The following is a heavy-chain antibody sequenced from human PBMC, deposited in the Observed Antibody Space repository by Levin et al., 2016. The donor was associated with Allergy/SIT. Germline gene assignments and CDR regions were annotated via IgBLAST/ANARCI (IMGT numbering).Heavy chain of an antibody. J-gene: IGHJ6*02. CDR1: GFTFSSYS. D-gene: IGHD2-8*01. V-gene: IGHV3-21*01. Sequence: GESLKISCAASGFTFSSYSMNWVRQAPGKGLEWVSSISSSSSYIYYADSVKGRFTISRDNAKNSLYLQMNSLRAEDTAVYYCARWVYGPKYYYYYYGMDVWGQGTTVTVSS. CDR3: ARWVYGPKYYYYYYGMDV. CDR2: ISSSSSYI.